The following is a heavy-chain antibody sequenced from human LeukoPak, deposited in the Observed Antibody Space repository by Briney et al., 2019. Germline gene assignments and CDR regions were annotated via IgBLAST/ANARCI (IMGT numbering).Heavy chain of an antibody. J-gene: IGHJ4*02. V-gene: IGHV4-4*02. CDR2: VFHSGST. CDR3: AREQQLAFDY. D-gene: IGHD6-13*01. CDR1: GASISSSNW. Sequence: SETLSLTCTVSGASISSSNWWSWVRQPPGKGLEWIGEVFHSGSTNYNPSLKSRVTISIDKSKNQFSLKLSSVTAADTAVYYCAREQQLAFDYWGQGTLVTVSS.